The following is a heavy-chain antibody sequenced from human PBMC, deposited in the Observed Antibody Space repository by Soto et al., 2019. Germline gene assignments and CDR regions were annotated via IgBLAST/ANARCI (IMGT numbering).Heavy chain of an antibody. V-gene: IGHV3-64*01. CDR3: ARAPYYYGSGSYYSNAFDI. Sequence: EVQLVESGGGLVQPGGSLRLSCAASGFTFSSYAMHWVRQAPGKGLEYVSAISSNGGSTYYANSVKGRFTISRDNSKNTLYLQMGSLGAEDMAVYYCARAPYYYGSGSYYSNAFDIWGQGTMVTVSS. CDR1: GFTFSSYA. CDR2: ISSNGGST. J-gene: IGHJ3*02. D-gene: IGHD3-10*01.